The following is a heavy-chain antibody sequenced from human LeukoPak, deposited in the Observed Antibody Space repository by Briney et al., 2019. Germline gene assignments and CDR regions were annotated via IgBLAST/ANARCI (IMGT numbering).Heavy chain of an antibody. CDR1: GFAFSSYA. Sequence: GRSLRLSCAASGFAFSSYAMHWVRQAPGKGLEWVAVISYDGSNKYYADSVKGRFTISRDNSKNTLYLQMNSLRAEDTAVYYCARDLPKNGYPYYYYYGMDVWGKGTMVTVSS. CDR2: ISYDGSNK. CDR3: ARDLPKNGYPYYYYYGMDV. D-gene: IGHD5-18*01. V-gene: IGHV3-30*04. J-gene: IGHJ6*04.